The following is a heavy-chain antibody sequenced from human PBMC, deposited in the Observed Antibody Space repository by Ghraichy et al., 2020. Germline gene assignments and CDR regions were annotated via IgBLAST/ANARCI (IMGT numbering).Heavy chain of an antibody. Sequence: ASVKVSCKASGYTFTSYGISWVRQAPGQGLEWMGWISAYNGNTNYAQKLQGRVTMTTDTSTSTAYMELRSLRSDDTAVYYCARDSYDSSGYFVMGFDYWGQGTLVTVSS. CDR1: GYTFTSYG. CDR2: ISAYNGNT. D-gene: IGHD3-22*01. CDR3: ARDSYDSSGYFVMGFDY. J-gene: IGHJ4*02. V-gene: IGHV1-18*04.